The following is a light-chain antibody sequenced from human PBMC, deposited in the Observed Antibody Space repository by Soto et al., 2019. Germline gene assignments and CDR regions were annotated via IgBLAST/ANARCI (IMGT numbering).Light chain of an antibody. V-gene: IGKV3-20*01. CDR3: QHFGGPTFR. CDR2: GAS. CDR1: QSISSSY. J-gene: IGKJ1*01. Sequence: EIVLTQSPATLSLSPGERATLSCRASQSISSSYLAWYQQRPGQTPSLLIFGASTRATGIPDGFSGSGSGTHFTLTISRLEPGDFAVYYCQHFGGPTFRFGQGTRWIS.